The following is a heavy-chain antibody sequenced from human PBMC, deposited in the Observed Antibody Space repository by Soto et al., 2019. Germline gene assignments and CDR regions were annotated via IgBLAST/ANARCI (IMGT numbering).Heavy chain of an antibody. CDR1: GGTFSSYA. Sequence: QVQLVQSGAEVKKPGSSVKVSCKASGGTFSSYAISWVRQAPGQGLEWMGGIIPIFGTANYAQKFQGRVTSTADKSTSTAYMELSSLRSEDTAVYYCASSSHYDYVWGSPHFDYWGQGTLVTVSS. J-gene: IGHJ4*02. CDR2: IIPIFGTA. V-gene: IGHV1-69*06. D-gene: IGHD3-16*01. CDR3: ASSSHYDYVWGSPHFDY.